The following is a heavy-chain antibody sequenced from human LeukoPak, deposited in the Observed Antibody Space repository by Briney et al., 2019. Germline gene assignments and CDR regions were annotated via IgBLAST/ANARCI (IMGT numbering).Heavy chain of an antibody. J-gene: IGHJ4*02. D-gene: IGHD3-22*01. CDR2: IYYSGIT. CDR1: GGSISSHY. V-gene: IGHV4-59*11. CDR3: AINYYDSSGYFQVIDY. Sequence: PSETLSLTCTVSGGSISSHYWSWIRQPPGKGLEWIGYIYYSGITNYNPSLKSRVTISVDTSKNQFSLKLSSVTAADTAVYYCAINYYDSSGYFQVIDYWGQGTLVSVSS.